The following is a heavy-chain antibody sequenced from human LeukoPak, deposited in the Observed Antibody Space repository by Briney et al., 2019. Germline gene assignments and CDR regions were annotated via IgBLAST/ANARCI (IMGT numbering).Heavy chain of an antibody. Sequence: PGGSLRLSCAASGFTFSSYEMNWVRQAPGKGLEWVSYISSSGSTIYYADSVKGRFTISGDNAKNSLYLQMNSLRAEDTAVYYCARIGGDYVLGVFDYWGQGTLVTVSS. V-gene: IGHV3-48*03. CDR3: ARIGGDYVLGVFDY. CDR1: GFTFSSYE. D-gene: IGHD3-16*01. CDR2: ISSSGSTI. J-gene: IGHJ4*02.